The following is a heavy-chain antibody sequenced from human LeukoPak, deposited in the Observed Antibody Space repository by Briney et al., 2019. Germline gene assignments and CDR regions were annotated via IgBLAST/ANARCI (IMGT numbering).Heavy chain of an antibody. CDR2: INPNSGGT. Sequence: ASVKVFCKASGYTFTGYYMHWVRQAPGQGLEWMGWINPNSGGTNYAQKFQGRVTVTRDTSISTAYMELSRLRSDDTAVYYCARDRKVAATPGWFDPWGQGTLVTVSS. J-gene: IGHJ5*02. V-gene: IGHV1-2*02. CDR1: GYTFTGYY. CDR3: ARDRKVAATPGWFDP. D-gene: IGHD2-15*01.